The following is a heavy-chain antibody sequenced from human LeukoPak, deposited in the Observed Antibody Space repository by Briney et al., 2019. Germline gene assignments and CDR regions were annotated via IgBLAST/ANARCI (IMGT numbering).Heavy chain of an antibody. J-gene: IGHJ4*02. CDR2: ISYDGSNK. D-gene: IGHD3-16*01. CDR3: AREGYYAFDY. CDR1: GFTFSSYG. V-gene: IGHV3-30*03. Sequence: PGRSLRLSCAASGFTFSSYGMHWVRQAPGKGLEWVAVISYDGSNKYYADSVKGRFTISRDNSMNTLYLQMNSLRAEDTAVYYCAREGYYAFDYWGQGTLVTVSS.